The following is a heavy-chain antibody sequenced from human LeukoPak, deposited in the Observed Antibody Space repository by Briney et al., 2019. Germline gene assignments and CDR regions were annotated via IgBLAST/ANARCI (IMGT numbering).Heavy chain of an antibody. CDR1: GFSFDDYA. D-gene: IGHD3-22*01. Sequence: GTSLRLSCAASGFSFDDYAMHWVRQAPGKGLEWVSGISWNSGGIGYADSVKGRFTTSRDNAKNSLYLQMNSLRAEDTALYYCARDLASSSIGAFDIWGQGTMVTVSS. CDR2: ISWNSGGI. J-gene: IGHJ3*02. V-gene: IGHV3-9*01. CDR3: ARDLASSSIGAFDI.